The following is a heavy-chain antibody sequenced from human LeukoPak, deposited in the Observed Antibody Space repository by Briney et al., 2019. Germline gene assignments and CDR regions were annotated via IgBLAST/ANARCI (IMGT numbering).Heavy chain of an antibody. CDR2: IYTSGST. D-gene: IGHD3-22*01. V-gene: IGHV4-4*07. J-gene: IGHJ4*02. Sequence: SETLSLTCTVSGGSISSYYWSWIRQPAGKGREWIGRIYTSGSTNYNPSLKSRVTMSVDTSKNQFSLKLSSVTSADTAVYYCARGPYYYDSSGSLSWWGQGTLVTVSS. CDR3: ARGPYYYDSSGSLSW. CDR1: GGSISSYY.